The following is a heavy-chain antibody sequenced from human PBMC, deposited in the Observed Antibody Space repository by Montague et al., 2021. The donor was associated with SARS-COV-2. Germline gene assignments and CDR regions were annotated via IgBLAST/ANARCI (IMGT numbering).Heavy chain of an antibody. CDR3: ASDAYGDHVGFFHH. CDR1: GFTFSSYA. J-gene: IGHJ1*01. CDR2: ISYAEYNK. D-gene: IGHD4-17*01. Sequence: SLRLSCAASGFTFSSYAMHWVRQAPGKGPEWVAVISYAEYNKYYADSVKGRFTISRDNSKNTLYLQMDSLRPDDTAVYYCASDAYGDHVGFFHHWGQGSLVTVSS. V-gene: IGHV3-30-3*01.